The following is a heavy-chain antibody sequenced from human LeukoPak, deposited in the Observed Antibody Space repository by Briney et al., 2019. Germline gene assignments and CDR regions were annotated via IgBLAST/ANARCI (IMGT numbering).Heavy chain of an antibody. D-gene: IGHD2-2*01. Sequence: ASVKVSCKTSGYTFTTYVMHWVRQAPGQRLEWMGWINAGNGYTKYSQKFQGRVTIIRDTSASTAYMELSSLRSEDTAVYYWSRGPHLSSTSWLDYWGQGTLVTVSS. CDR1: GYTFTTYV. V-gene: IGHV1-3*01. J-gene: IGHJ4*02. CDR2: INAGNGYT. CDR3: SRGPHLSSTSWLDY.